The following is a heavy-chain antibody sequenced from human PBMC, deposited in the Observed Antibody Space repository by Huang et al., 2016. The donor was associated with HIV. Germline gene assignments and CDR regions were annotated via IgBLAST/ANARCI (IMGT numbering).Heavy chain of an antibody. CDR1: GGSVSSGSYY. CDR2: IYYRGST. CDR3: ARDTPLGATTGFDY. Sequence: QVQLQESGPGLVKPSETLSLTCTVSGGSVSSGSYYWSWIRQPPGKGLVWIGSIYYRGSTNYNPALKSRVTISVDTSKNQFSLKLSSVTAADTAVYYCARDTPLGATTGFDYWGQGTLVTVSS. D-gene: IGHD1-26*01. J-gene: IGHJ4*02. V-gene: IGHV4-61*01.